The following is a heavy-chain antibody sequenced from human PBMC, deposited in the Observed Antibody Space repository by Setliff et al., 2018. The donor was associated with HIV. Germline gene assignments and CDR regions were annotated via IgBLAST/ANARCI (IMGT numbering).Heavy chain of an antibody. CDR3: EVAGQ. CDR2: IYTSVST. D-gene: IGHD6-19*01. Sequence: SETLSLTCTVPGGSFSDYYRSWIRQPPGKGLEWIGYIYTSVSTNYNPSLKSRVTISVDTSKNQFSLKLRSVTAADTAVYYCEVAGQWGQGTLVTVSS. V-gene: IGHV4-4*09. J-gene: IGHJ4*02. CDR1: GGSFSDYY.